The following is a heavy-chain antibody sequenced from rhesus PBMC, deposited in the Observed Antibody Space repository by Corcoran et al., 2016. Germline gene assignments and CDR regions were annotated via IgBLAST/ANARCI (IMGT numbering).Heavy chain of an antibody. Sequence: QVQLQESGPGVVKPSETLSLTCAVSGGSISDSYRWSWIRQPPGKGLEWIGYSNGSSTSTNYNPSVKSRVTMSKDTSKNQFSLKLSSVTAADTAVYYCARDYGNYMNRFDVWGPGVLVTVSS. D-gene: IGHD4-35*01. CDR3: ARDYGNYMNRFDV. CDR2: SNGSSTST. CDR1: GGSISDSYR. V-gene: IGHV4S10*01. J-gene: IGHJ5-1*01.